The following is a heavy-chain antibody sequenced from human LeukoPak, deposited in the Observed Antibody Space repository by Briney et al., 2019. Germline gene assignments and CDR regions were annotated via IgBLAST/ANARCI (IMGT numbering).Heavy chain of an antibody. CDR3: ARGGYSGTEKPNDY. V-gene: IGHV1-2*02. Sequence: GASVKVSCKASGYTFSGYYMHWVRQAPGQGLEWVGWINPNSGGTYYTQKFQGRVTMTRDTSISTAYTELSSLRSDDTAVYYCARGGYSGTEKPNDYWGQGTLVTVSS. D-gene: IGHD1-26*01. CDR1: GYTFSGYY. J-gene: IGHJ4*02. CDR2: INPNSGGT.